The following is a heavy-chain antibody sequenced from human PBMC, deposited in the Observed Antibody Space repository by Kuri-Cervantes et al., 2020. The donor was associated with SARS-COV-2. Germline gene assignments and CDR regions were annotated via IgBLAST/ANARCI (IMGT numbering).Heavy chain of an antibody. V-gene: IGHV4-39*01. J-gene: IGHJ4*02. D-gene: IGHD3-10*01. CDR1: GGSISSHY. Sequence: SETLSLTCTVSGGSISSHYWSWIRQPPGKGLEWIGSIYYSGSTYYNPSLKSRVTISVDTSKNQFSLKLSSVTAADTAVYYCARHGLRYYGSGSLTPFDYWGQGTLVT. CDR3: ARHGLRYYGSGSLTPFDY. CDR2: IYYSGST.